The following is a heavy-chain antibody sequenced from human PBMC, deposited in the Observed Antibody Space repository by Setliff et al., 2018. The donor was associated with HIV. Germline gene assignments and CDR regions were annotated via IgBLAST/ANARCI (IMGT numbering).Heavy chain of an antibody. V-gene: IGHV1-69*10. J-gene: IGHJ1*01. CDR2: IIPMRNIA. D-gene: IGHD3-10*02. CDR1: GGTLSNYV. Sequence: ASVKVSCKASGGTLSNYVISWVRQAPGQGLEWMGGIIPMRNIANYAQKFQDRVTMTADISTSTVYMELRSLTSEDTAVYYCARGWSDHSSMFHVEYFQHWGQGTLVTVSS. CDR3: ARGWSDHSSMFHVEYFQH.